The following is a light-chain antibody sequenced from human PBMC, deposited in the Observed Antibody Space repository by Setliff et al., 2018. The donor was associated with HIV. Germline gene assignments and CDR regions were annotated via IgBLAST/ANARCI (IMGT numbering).Light chain of an antibody. V-gene: IGLV2-14*01. CDR1: SSDVNGYNY. Sequence: QSVLTQSASVSGSPGQSITISCTGTSSDVNGYNYVSWYQQHPGKAPKLMIYEVSNRPSGVSNRFSGSKSGNTASLTISGLQAEDEADYYCSSYTSSSTPYVFGIGTKVTVL. CDR2: EVS. CDR3: SSYTSSSTPYV. J-gene: IGLJ1*01.